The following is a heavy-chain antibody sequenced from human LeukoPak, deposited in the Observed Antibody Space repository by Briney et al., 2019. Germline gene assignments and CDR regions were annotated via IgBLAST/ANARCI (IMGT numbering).Heavy chain of an antibody. V-gene: IGHV3-21*01. CDR1: GFTFSSYS. CDR3: AKGAGHYYDSSGYPRTSDY. CDR2: ISSSSSYI. Sequence: GGSLRLSCAASGFTFSSYSMNWVRQAPGKGLEWVSSISSSSSYIYYADSVKGRFAISRDNSKNTLYLQMNSLRAEDTAVYYCAKGAGHYYDSSGYPRTSDYWGQGTLVTVSS. D-gene: IGHD3-22*01. J-gene: IGHJ4*02.